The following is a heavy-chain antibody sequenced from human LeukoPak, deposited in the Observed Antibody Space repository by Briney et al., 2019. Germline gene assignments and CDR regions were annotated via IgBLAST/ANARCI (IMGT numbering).Heavy chain of an antibody. V-gene: IGHV3-48*01. CDR2: ISSRSSTI. CDR1: GFTFSTYP. D-gene: IGHD6-6*01. Sequence: PGGSLRLSCAASGFTFSTYPMNWVRQAPGKGLEWVSYISSRSSTIYYADSVKGRFTISRDNAENSLYLQMNSLRAEDTAVYYCARDQRSSSSPDAFDIWGQGTMVTVSS. J-gene: IGHJ3*02. CDR3: ARDQRSSSSPDAFDI.